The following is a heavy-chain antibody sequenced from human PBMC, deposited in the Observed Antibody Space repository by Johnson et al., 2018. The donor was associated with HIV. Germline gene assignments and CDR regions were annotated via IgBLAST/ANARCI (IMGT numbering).Heavy chain of an antibody. CDR1: GFTFSDYY. D-gene: IGHD2-15*01. Sequence: VQLVESGGGVVQPGRSLRLSCEASGFTFSDYYMSWIRQAPGKGLEWVSYISSSGSTIYYADSVKGRFTISRDNAKNSLYLQMNSLRAEDTAVYYCARYLTEKTPNAFDIWGQGTMVTVSS. J-gene: IGHJ3*02. CDR2: ISSSGSTI. V-gene: IGHV3-11*01. CDR3: ARYLTEKTPNAFDI.